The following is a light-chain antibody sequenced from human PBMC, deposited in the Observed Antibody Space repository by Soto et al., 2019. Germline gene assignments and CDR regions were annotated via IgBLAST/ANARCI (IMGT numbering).Light chain of an antibody. J-gene: IGKJ1*01. CDR1: QSVGSNL. CDR3: QHYNTSPRT. CDR2: GAS. V-gene: IGKV3-20*01. Sequence: EIVLTQSPGTLSLSPRERATLSCRASQSVGSNLLAWYQQKRGQAPRLLIYGASNRATGIPDRFSGSGSGTDFTLTISRLEPEAFAVYYCQHYNTSPRTFGQGTKLEIK.